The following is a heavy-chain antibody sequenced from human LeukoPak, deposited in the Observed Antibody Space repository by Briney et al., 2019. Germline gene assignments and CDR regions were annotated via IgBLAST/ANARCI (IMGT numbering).Heavy chain of an antibody. D-gene: IGHD2-21*01. CDR3: ARHRWGSTSNYFDY. V-gene: IGHV4-59*08. J-gene: IGHJ4*02. CDR1: GGSISSYY. CDR2: IYYSGST. Sequence: TSETLSLTCTVSGGSISSYYWSWIRQPPGKGLEWIGYIYYSGSTNYNPSLKSRVTISVDTSKNQFSLKLSSVTAADTAVYYCARHRWGSTSNYFDYWGQGTLVTVSS.